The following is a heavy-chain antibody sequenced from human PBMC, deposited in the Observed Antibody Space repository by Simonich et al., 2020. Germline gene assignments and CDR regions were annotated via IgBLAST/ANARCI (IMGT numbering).Heavy chain of an antibody. Sequence: QVQLVQSGAEVKKPGASVKVSCKASGYTFTGYYMHWVLQAPGQWLARKGWINPNSRSRNYAQKFQGRVTMTRDTSISTAYMELSRLRSDDTAVYYCASSKRGYNWNDFDYWGQGTLVTVSS. J-gene: IGHJ4*02. CDR1: GYTFTGYY. D-gene: IGHD1-1*01. CDR3: ASSKRGYNWNDFDY. V-gene: IGHV1-2*02. CDR2: INPNSRSR.